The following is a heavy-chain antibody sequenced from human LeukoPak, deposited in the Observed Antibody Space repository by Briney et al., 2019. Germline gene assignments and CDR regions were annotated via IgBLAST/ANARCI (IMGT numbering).Heavy chain of an antibody. CDR1: GFTFSDYY. CDR3: AREPAVGATYFDY. Sequence: GGSLRLSCAASGFTFSDYYMSWIRQAPGKGLEWVANIKQDGSEKYYVDSVKGRFTISRDNAKNSLYLQMNSLRAEDTAVYYCAREPAVGATYFDYWGQGTLVTVSS. V-gene: IGHV3-7*01. D-gene: IGHD1-26*01. CDR2: IKQDGSEK. J-gene: IGHJ4*02.